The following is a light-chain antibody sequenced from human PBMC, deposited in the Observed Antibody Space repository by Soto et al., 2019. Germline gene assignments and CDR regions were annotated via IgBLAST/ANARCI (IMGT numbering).Light chain of an antibody. CDR2: DAS. V-gene: IGKV3-11*01. J-gene: IGKJ4*01. CDR3: QQRSNWPLT. Sequence: IVLTQSASTLSLSPGERATLSCRASQSVSSYLAWYQQKPGQAPRLLIYDASNRATGIPARFSGSGSGTEFTLTISSLEPEDFAVYYCQQRSNWPLTFGGGTQVDIK. CDR1: QSVSSY.